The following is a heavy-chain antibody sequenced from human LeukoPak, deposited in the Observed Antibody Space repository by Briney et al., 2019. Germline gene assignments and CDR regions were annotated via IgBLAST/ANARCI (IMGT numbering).Heavy chain of an antibody. CDR3: ARVPGTYYYDSSDY. J-gene: IGHJ4*02. CDR2: ISAYNGNT. Sequence: ASVKVSCKASGYTFTSYGISWVRQAPGQGLEWMGWISAYNGNTNYAQKLQGRVTMTTDTSTSTAYMELRSLRSDDTAVYYCARVPGTYYYDSSDYWGQGTLVTVSS. V-gene: IGHV1-18*01. CDR1: GYTFTSYG. D-gene: IGHD3-22*01.